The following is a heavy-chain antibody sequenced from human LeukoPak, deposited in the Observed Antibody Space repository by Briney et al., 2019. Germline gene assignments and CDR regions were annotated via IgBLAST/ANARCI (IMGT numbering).Heavy chain of an antibody. CDR2: FSPGDGST. CDR1: GYSFTDYY. Sequence: ASMKVSCRTSGYSFTDYYMHWVRQAPGQGLEWMGVFSPGDGSTTYAQQFQGRVSMTKDMSTSTLYLELSSLRSDDTAVYYCARGEYYDSGGRFDYWGQGTLVTVSS. CDR3: ARGEYYDSGGRFDY. V-gene: IGHV1-46*01. J-gene: IGHJ4*02. D-gene: IGHD3-22*01.